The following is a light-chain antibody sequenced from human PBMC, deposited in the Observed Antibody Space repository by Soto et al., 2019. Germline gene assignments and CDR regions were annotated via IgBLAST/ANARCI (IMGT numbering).Light chain of an antibody. Sequence: TQSPSSLSASVGDRVTITCRASQGIRHDLGWYQQKPGKAPTRLIYSASSLQSGVPSRFSGSGSGTEFTLTISSLQPEDSATYYCLQHNSYPQTFGQGTKVEIK. J-gene: IGKJ1*01. CDR1: QGIRHD. CDR3: LQHNSYPQT. CDR2: SAS. V-gene: IGKV1-17*01.